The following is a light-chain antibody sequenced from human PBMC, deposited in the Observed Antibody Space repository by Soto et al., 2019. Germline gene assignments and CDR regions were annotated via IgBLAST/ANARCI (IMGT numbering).Light chain of an antibody. CDR3: QQYYSYPWT. Sequence: AIRMTQSPSSLSASTGDRVTITCRASQGISSYLAWYQQKPGKAPKLLIYAASTLQSGVPSRFSRSGSGTDFTLAISCLQSEDFATYYCQQYYSYPWTFGQGTKVESK. J-gene: IGKJ1*01. CDR2: AAS. CDR1: QGISSY. V-gene: IGKV1-8*01.